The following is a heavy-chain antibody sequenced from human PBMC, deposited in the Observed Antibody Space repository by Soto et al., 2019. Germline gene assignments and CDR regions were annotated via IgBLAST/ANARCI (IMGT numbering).Heavy chain of an antibody. Sequence: QLQLQESGSGLVKPSQTLSLTCAVSGGSISSGGYSWSWIRQPPGKGLEWIGYIYHSGSTYYNPSLKSRVTLSVARSKNQFSPKLSSVTAADTAVYYCAAGGGLPRYYWGQGTLVTVSS. V-gene: IGHV4-30-2*01. D-gene: IGHD5-12*01. CDR2: IYHSGST. J-gene: IGHJ4*02. CDR3: AAGGGLPRYY. CDR1: GGSISSGGYS.